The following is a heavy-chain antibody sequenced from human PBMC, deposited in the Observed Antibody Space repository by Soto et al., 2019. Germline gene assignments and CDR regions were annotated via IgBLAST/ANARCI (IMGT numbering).Heavy chain of an antibody. J-gene: IGHJ6*02. V-gene: IGHV1-69*12. CDR3: ATMKGGYQSYYYGMDV. Sequence: QVQLVQSGAEVKKPGSSVKVSCKASGGTFTSYAISWVRQAPGQGLEWVGGIIPIFGTADYAQKFQGRVTITADESTSTAYMELSSLRSEDTAVYYCATMKGGYQSYYYGMDVWVQGTTVTVSS. D-gene: IGHD3-16*02. CDR1: GGTFTSYA. CDR2: IIPIFGTA.